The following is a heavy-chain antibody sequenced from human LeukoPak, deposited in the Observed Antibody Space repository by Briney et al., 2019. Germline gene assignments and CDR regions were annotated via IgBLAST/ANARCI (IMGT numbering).Heavy chain of an antibody. Sequence: GGSLRLSCAASGFSFNTYSMNWVRQAPGKGLEWVSFISSSSTTIYYADSVKGRFTISRDNAKNSLFLQMNSLRAEDTAVYYCARDAACFDYWGQGTLVTVSS. CDR2: ISSSSTTI. D-gene: IGHD2-15*01. CDR1: GFSFNTYS. J-gene: IGHJ4*02. CDR3: ARDAACFDY. V-gene: IGHV3-48*04.